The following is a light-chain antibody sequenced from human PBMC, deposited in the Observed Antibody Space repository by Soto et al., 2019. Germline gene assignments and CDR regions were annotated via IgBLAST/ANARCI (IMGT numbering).Light chain of an antibody. CDR2: GAS. CDR1: QGIAKF. V-gene: IGKV1-9*01. Sequence: IQLTQSPSSLSASVGDRVTIACRASQGIAKFLAWYQQKPGKAPKLLIYGASTLQSVVPSRFSGSGAGTDFTLTISSLQPEDFATYYCQQLNSFPIPFGPGTKVDIK. J-gene: IGKJ3*01. CDR3: QQLNSFPIP.